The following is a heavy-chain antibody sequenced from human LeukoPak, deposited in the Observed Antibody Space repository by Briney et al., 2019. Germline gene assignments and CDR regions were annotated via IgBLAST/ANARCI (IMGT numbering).Heavy chain of an antibody. D-gene: IGHD3-3*01. CDR2: IYYSGST. J-gene: IGHJ6*02. CDR3: ASRYDFWSGGYYYYGMDV. V-gene: IGHV4-59*01. CDR1: GGSISSYY. Sequence: PSETLPLTCTVSGGSISSYYWSWIRQPPGKGLEWIGYIYYSGSTNYNPSLKSRVTISVDTSKNQFSLKLSSVTAADTAVYYCASRYDFWSGGYYYYGMDVWGQGTTVTVSS.